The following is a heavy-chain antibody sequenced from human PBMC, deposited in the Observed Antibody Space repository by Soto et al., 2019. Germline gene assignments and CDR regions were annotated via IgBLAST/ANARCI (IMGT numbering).Heavy chain of an antibody. Sequence: QVQLQESGPGLVKPSQTLSLTCTVSGGSISSGGYYWSWIRQHPGKGLEWIGYIYYSGSTYYNPSLKSRVTISVDTSKNQFSLKLSSVTAADTAVYYCARKSRKYSYGFYWYFDLWGRGTLVTVSS. CDR2: IYYSGST. CDR3: ARKSRKYSYGFYWYFDL. J-gene: IGHJ2*01. V-gene: IGHV4-31*03. CDR1: GGSISSGGYY. D-gene: IGHD5-18*01.